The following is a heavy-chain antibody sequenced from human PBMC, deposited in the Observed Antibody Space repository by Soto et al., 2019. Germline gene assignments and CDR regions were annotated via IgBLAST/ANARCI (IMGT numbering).Heavy chain of an antibody. D-gene: IGHD3-10*01. V-gene: IGHV3-23*01. CDR2: ISGSGGST. J-gene: IGHJ4*02. Sequence: GGSLRLSCAASGFTFSSYAMSWVRQAPGKGLEWVSAISGSGGSTYYADSVKGRFTISRDNSKNTLYLQMNSLRAEDTAVYYCAKVIWFGDFKNSGVDYWGQGTLVTVSS. CDR3: AKVIWFGDFKNSGVDY. CDR1: GFTFSSYA.